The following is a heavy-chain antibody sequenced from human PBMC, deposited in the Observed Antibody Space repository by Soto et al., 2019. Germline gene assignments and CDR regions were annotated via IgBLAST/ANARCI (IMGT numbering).Heavy chain of an antibody. J-gene: IGHJ6*02. CDR3: ARVGDCSGGSCYPIRYYYYGMDV. D-gene: IGHD2-15*01. CDR2: MNPNSGNT. Sequence: ASVKVSCKASGYTFTSYHINWVRQATGQGLEWMGWMNPNSGNTGYAQKFQGRVTMTRNTSISTAYMELSSLRSEDTAVYYCARVGDCSGGSCYPIRYYYYGMDVWGQGTTVTVSS. V-gene: IGHV1-8*01. CDR1: GYTFTSYH.